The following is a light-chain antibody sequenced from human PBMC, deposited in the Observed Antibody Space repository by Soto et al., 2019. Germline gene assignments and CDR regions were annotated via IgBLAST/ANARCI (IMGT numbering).Light chain of an antibody. CDR3: LHDYNYPRT. CDR2: AAS. CDR1: QGINNE. Sequence: AIQMTQSPSSLSASVGDRVTMTCWASQGINNELAWYQQKPGKAPKLLIYAASNLHSGVPSRFSGSGSGTDFALTISSLQPEDFATYFCLHDYNYPRTFGQGTKVE. V-gene: IGKV1-6*01. J-gene: IGKJ1*01.